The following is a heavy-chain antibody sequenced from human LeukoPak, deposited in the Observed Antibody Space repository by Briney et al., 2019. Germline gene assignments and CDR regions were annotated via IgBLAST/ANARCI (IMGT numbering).Heavy chain of an antibody. J-gene: IGHJ6*02. V-gene: IGHV3-66*01. Sequence: GGSLRLSCAASGFIFSNAAMSWVRQAPGKGLEWVSVIYSGGSTYYADSVKGRFTISRDNSKNTLYLQMNSLRAEDTAVYYCARDFSNYYGSALYYYYGMDVWGQGTTVTVSS. CDR1: GFIFSNAA. CDR3: ARDFSNYYGSALYYYYGMDV. CDR2: IYSGGST. D-gene: IGHD3-10*01.